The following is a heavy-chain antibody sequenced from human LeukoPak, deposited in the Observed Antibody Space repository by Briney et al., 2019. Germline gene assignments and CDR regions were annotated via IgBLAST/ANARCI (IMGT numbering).Heavy chain of an antibody. J-gene: IGHJ4*02. CDR1: GFTFSSYA. Sequence: GRSLRLSCAASGFTFSSYAMHWVRQAPGKGLEWVAVISYDGSNKYYADSVKGRFTISRDNSKNTLYLQMNSLRAEDTAVYYCANDYWGQGTLVTVSS. V-gene: IGHV3-30-3*02. CDR2: ISYDGSNK. CDR3: ANDY.